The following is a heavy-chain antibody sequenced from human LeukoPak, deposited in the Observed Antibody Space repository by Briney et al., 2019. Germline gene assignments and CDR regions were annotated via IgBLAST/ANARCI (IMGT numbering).Heavy chain of an antibody. D-gene: IGHD2-15*01. V-gene: IGHV4-34*01. CDR2: INHSGST. CDR3: ARGTSGYCSGGSCSLAHFDF. J-gene: IGHJ4*02. Sequence: SETLSLTCAVYGGSFSGYYWSWIRQPPGKGLEWIGEINHSGSTNYNPSLKSRVTTSVDTSKNQFSLRLSSVTAADTAVYYCARGTSGYCSGGSCSLAHFDFWGQGTLVTVSS. CDR1: GGSFSGYY.